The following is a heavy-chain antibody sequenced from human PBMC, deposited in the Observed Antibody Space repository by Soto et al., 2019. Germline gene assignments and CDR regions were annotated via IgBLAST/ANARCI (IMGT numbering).Heavy chain of an antibody. D-gene: IGHD2-21*02. CDR2: IIPIFDTT. CDR3: ARAPILVSVTLHENYFVS. Sequence: QLHLVQSGAEVEKPGSSLKVSCKASGGTFSNSGISWVRQAPGQGLEWMGGIIPIFDTTNYAQKLQSRITIIADESTNTVYMELSNLRSADTGVYYCARAPILVSVTLHENYFVSWGQGTLVTVSS. V-gene: IGHV1-69*01. CDR1: GGTFSNSG. J-gene: IGHJ4*02.